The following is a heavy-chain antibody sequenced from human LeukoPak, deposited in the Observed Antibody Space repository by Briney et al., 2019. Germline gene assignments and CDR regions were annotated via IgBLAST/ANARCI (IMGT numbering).Heavy chain of an antibody. CDR1: GFTFSSYW. CDR3: ARGGWYYFEY. V-gene: IGHV3-7*01. J-gene: IGHJ4*02. Sequence: GGSLRLSCAASGFTFSSYWMSWVRQAPGKGLEWVANIKEDGNRIYYVDSVKGRFTISRENAKNSLYLQMSSLRAEDTAVYYCARGGWYYFEYWGQGVLVTASS. CDR2: IKEDGNRI.